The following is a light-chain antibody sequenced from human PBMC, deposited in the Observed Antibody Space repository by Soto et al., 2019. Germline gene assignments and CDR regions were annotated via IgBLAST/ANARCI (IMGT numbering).Light chain of an antibody. Sequence: DIQMTQSPSSLSASVEDRVTITCRASQSISSYLNWYQQKPGKAPKLLIYAASSLQSGVPSRFSGSGSGTDFTLTISSLQPEDFATYYCQQSWTFGQGTKVEIK. V-gene: IGKV1-39*01. CDR3: QQSWT. CDR1: QSISSY. CDR2: AAS. J-gene: IGKJ1*01.